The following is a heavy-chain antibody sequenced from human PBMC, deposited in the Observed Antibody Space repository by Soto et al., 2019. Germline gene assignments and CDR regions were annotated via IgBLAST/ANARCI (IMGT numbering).Heavy chain of an antibody. J-gene: IGHJ3*02. CDR1: GFTFSTYS. D-gene: IGHD3-10*01. CDR3: ARDRGYPDSFSI. V-gene: IGHV3-30*03. CDR2: ISYDGSNK. Sequence: GGSLRLSSAASGFTFSTYSMHWVRQAPGKGLEWVAVISYDGSNKYYADSVKGRFTISRDNAKNTLYLEMNSLRVDDTAVYYCARDRGYPDSFSIWGQGTMVTVSS.